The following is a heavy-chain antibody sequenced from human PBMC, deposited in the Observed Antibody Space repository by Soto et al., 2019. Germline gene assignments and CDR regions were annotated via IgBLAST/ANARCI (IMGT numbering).Heavy chain of an antibody. CDR3: ASESCLTLVRARLCYYGLDL. V-gene: IGHV4-31*03. J-gene: IGHJ6*02. CDR2: IYYSGST. D-gene: IGHD3-10*01. CDR1: GGSISSGGYY. Sequence: SETLSLTCTVSGGSISSGGYYWSWIRQHPGKGLEWIGYIYYSGSTYYNPSLKSRVTISVDTSKNQFSLKLSSVTAADTAVYYCASESCLTLVRARLCYYGLDLWGQGTTVTVSS.